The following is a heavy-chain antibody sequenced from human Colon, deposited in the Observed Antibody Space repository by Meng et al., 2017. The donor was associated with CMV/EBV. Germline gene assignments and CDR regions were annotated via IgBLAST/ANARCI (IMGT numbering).Heavy chain of an antibody. J-gene: IGHJ4*02. Sequence: GGSLRLSCAASGFTFSTYWMSWVRQAPGKGLEWVSVIYSGGTTYYADSVKGRFTISRDTSKNTLYLQMNSLRAEDTAVYYCARVGGHYFDSSGYEFAYWGQGTLVTVSS. V-gene: IGHV3-53*01. CDR2: IYSGGTT. CDR3: ARVGGHYFDSSGYEFAY. CDR1: GFTFSTYW. D-gene: IGHD3-22*01.